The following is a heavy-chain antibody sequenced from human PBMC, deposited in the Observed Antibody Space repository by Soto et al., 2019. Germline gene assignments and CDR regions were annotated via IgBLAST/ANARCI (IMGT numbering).Heavy chain of an antibody. Sequence: EVQLLESGGGLVQPGGSLRLSCSTSGFTFSTYAMNWVRQAPGKGLEWVSGLSGSGGTTYYADSVRGRFTIFRDNSKNTLFLQMNSLRAEDTALYYCAKQRADYGSGSDTYYFDFWGQGTLVTVSS. J-gene: IGHJ4*02. CDR2: LSGSGGTT. V-gene: IGHV3-23*01. CDR3: AKQRADYGSGSDTYYFDF. CDR1: GFTFSTYA. D-gene: IGHD3-10*01.